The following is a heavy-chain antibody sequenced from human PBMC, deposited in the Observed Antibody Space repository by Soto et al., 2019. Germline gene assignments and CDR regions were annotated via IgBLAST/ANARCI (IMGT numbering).Heavy chain of an antibody. CDR3: ARHHYRGLAVAGYPRVDYYMDV. CDR1: GYSFTSYW. CDR2: IYPGDSDT. D-gene: IGHD6-19*01. J-gene: IGHJ6*03. Sequence: GESLKISCKGSGYSFTSYWIGWVRQMPGKGLEWMGIIYPGDSDTRYSPSFQGQVTISADKSISTAYLQWSSLKASDTAMYYCARHHYRGLAVAGYPRVDYYMDVWGKGTTVTVSS. V-gene: IGHV5-51*01.